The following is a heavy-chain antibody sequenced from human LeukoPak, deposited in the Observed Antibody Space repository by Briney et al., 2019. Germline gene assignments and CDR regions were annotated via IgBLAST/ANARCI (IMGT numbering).Heavy chain of an antibody. CDR2: ISYDGSNK. CDR1: GFTFSSYG. Sequence: GGSLRLSCAASGFTFSSYGMHWVRQAPGKGLEWVAVISYDGSNKYYADSVKGQFTISRDNSKNTLYLQMNSLRAEDTAVYYCAKGPYSSSWYLGYWGQGTLVTVSS. CDR3: AKGPYSSSWYLGY. V-gene: IGHV3-30*18. D-gene: IGHD6-13*01. J-gene: IGHJ4*02.